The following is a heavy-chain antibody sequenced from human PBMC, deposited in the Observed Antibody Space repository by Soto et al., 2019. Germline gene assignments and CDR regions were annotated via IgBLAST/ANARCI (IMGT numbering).Heavy chain of an antibody. D-gene: IGHD5-12*01. CDR1: GGTFSSYA. CDR2: IIPIFGTA. V-gene: IGHV1-69*06. CDR3: ARDKDIGIVATTYDY. Sequence: ASVKVSCKASGGTFSSYAISWVRQAPGQGLEWMGGIIPIFGTANYAQKFQGRVTITADKSTSTAYMELRRLRSEDTAVYYCARDKDIGIVATTYDYWGQGTLVTVSS. J-gene: IGHJ4*02.